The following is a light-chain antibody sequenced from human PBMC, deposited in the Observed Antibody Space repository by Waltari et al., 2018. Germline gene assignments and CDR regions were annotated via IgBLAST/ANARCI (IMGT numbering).Light chain of an antibody. J-gene: IGLJ1*01. CDR3: SSYTSSSTRD. Sequence: QSALTQPASVSGSPGQSITISCTGTSSDVGGYNYVSWYQQHPVKAPKLMIYEVSNRPSGVSNRFSGSKSGNTAALTIPGLQAEDEADYYCSSYTSSSTRDFGTGTKVTVL. CDR2: EVS. CDR1: SSDVGGYNY. V-gene: IGLV2-14*01.